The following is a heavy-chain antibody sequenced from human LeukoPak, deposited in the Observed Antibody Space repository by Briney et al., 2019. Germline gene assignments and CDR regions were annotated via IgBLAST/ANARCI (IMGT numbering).Heavy chain of an antibody. CDR1: GGSFSGYY. V-gene: IGHV4-34*01. CDR3: ARGQYRRDY. D-gene: IGHD5-18*01. CDR2: INHSGST. Sequence: SETLSLTCAVYGGSFSGYYWSWLRQPPGKGLEWIAEINHSGSTNYNPSLKGRVTISVDTSKSQFSLKLSSVTAADTAVYYCARGQYRRDYWGQGTLVTVSS. J-gene: IGHJ4*02.